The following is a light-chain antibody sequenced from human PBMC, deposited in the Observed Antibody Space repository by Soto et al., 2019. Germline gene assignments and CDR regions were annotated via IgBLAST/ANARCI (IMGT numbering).Light chain of an antibody. J-gene: IGKJ3*01. Sequence: EVGLTQSPATLSLSPGERATLSCRASETVSSSLACYQKKPGQAPRLLIYDASNRAPGIPARFSGSGSGTDFTLTISSLEPEDFAVYYCQQRSNWPLFGPGTKVDIK. CDR2: DAS. CDR3: QQRSNWPL. CDR1: ETVSSS. V-gene: IGKV3-11*01.